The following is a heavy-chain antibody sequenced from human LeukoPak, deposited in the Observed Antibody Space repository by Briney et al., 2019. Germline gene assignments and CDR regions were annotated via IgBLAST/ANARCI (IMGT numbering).Heavy chain of an antibody. V-gene: IGHV3-23*01. J-gene: IGHJ4*02. CDR3: AKDRPNYYGSNGHYYKLNGDC. Sequence: PGGSLRLSCAASGFTFSGYAMSWVRQAPGKGLEWVSSIISGGAVTYYADSVKGRFTISRDNSANTLYLQMNSLRAEDTAVYYCAKDRPNYYGSNGHYYKLNGDCWGQGTLVTVSS. CDR1: GFTFSGYA. CDR2: IISGGAVT. D-gene: IGHD3-22*01.